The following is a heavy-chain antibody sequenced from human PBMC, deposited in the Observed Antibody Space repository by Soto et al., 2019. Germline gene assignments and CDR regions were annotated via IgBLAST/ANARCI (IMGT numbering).Heavy chain of an antibody. V-gene: IGHV3-23*01. D-gene: IGHD3-22*01. J-gene: IGHJ3*02. CDR1: GFTFSSYS. CDR3: AKDHYYDSTGPHAFDI. CDR2: ISGSGGST. Sequence: GGSLRLSCAASGFTFSSYSMNWVRQAPGKGLEWVSAISGSGGSTYYADSVKGRFTISRDNSKNTLYLQMNSLRAEDTAVYYCAKDHYYDSTGPHAFDIWVQGTMVTVSS.